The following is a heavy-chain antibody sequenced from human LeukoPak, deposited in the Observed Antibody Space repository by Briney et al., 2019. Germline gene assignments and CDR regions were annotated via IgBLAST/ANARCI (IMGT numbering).Heavy chain of an antibody. CDR2: ISGSGGST. D-gene: IGHD5-12*01. CDR3: AKGGGYSGYDGGVTNRYFDY. CDR1: GFTFSSYA. V-gene: IGHV3-23*01. J-gene: IGHJ4*02. Sequence: GGFLRLSCAASGFTFSSYAMSWVRQAPGKGLEWVSAISGSGGSTYYADSVKGRFTISRDNSKNTLYLQMNSLRAEDTAVYYCAKGGGYSGYDGGVTNRYFDYWGQGTLVTVSS.